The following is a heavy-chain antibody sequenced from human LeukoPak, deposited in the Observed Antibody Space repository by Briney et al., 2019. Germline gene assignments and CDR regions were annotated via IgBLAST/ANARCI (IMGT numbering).Heavy chain of an antibody. CDR3: ARALWSARNAFDI. Sequence: ASVQVSCKACGYTFTGYYMQWVRQAPGQGLEWIGWIYPNSGGTNYAQKLQAKVTMTRDTSLSTASIELSRHVCDDQAASYCARALWSARNAFDIWGQGTMVTVSS. J-gene: IGHJ3*02. CDR1: GYTFTGYY. D-gene: IGHD3-10*01. CDR2: IYPNSGGT. V-gene: IGHV1-2*02.